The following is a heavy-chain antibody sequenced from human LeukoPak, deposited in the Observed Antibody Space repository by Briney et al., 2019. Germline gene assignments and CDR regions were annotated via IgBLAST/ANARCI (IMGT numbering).Heavy chain of an antibody. D-gene: IGHD3-22*01. CDR3: ATDWLDY. J-gene: IGHJ4*02. CDR2: IKSNIDGGTA. CDR1: GFIFNKAW. Sequence: GGSLRLSCAASGFIFNKAWMTWLRQAPGKGLEWVGCIKSNIDGGTADYAAPVKGRFTVSRDDSRNILYLQMNSLKIEDTAVYYCATDWLDYWGQGTLVTVSS. V-gene: IGHV3-15*01.